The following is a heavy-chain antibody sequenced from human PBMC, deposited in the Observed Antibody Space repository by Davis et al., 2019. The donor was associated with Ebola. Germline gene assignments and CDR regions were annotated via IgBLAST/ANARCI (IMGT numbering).Heavy chain of an antibody. D-gene: IGHD2-21*01. J-gene: IGHJ4*02. V-gene: IGHV3-30*02. Sequence: GESLKISCAASGFTFSSYGMHWVRQAPGKGLEWVAFIRYDGSNKYYADSVKGRFTISRDNAKNSLYLQMNSLRAEDTAVYYCARGVAYHYYFDYWGQGTLVTVSS. CDR2: IRYDGSNK. CDR3: ARGVAYHYYFDY. CDR1: GFTFSSYG.